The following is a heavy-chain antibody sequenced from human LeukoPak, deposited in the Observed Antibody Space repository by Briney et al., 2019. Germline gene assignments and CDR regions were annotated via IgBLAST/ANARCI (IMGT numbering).Heavy chain of an antibody. J-gene: IGHJ3*02. D-gene: IGHD3-3*01. CDR3: ASKYDFWSGYYAFDI. CDR2: INPNSGGT. V-gene: IGHV1-2*02. Sequence: GASVKVSCKASGYTFTSYGISWVRQAPGQGLEWMGWINPNSGGTNYAQKFQGRVTMTRDTSISTAYMELSRLRSDDTAVYYCASKYDFWSGYYAFDIWGQGTMVTVSS. CDR1: GYTFTSYG.